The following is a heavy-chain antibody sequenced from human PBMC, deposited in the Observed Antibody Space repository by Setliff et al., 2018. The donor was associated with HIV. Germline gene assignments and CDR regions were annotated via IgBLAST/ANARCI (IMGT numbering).Heavy chain of an antibody. CDR3: ARGPQQTGWYGGACDV. D-gene: IGHD6-19*01. Sequence: GSLRLSCAASGFVVNGYGMAWVRQAPGKGLEWVANIKQDGSDKYYVDSVKGRFTISRDNANNSLYLQLNSLRAEDTAVYYCARGPQQTGWYGGACDVWGQGTMVTVSS. CDR1: GFVVNGYG. CDR2: IKQDGSDK. V-gene: IGHV3-7*03. J-gene: IGHJ3*01.